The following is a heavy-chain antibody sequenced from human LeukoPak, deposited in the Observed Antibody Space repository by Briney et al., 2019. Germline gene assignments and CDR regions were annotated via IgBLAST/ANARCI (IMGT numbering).Heavy chain of an antibody. D-gene: IGHD1-14*01. J-gene: IGHJ5*02. CDR3: ARKWFDP. CDR1: GLTFSDYW. V-gene: IGHV3-74*01. Sequence: GGSLRLSCVASGLTFSDYWMHWVRQAPGKGLVWVSRINGDGSGASYADSVKGRFTVSRDNAKNTLYLQMSRLRAEDTAVYYCARKWFDPWGQGTPVTVSS. CDR2: INGDGSGA.